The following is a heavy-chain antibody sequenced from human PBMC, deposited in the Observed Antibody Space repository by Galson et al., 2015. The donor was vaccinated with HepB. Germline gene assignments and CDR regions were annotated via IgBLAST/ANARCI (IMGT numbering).Heavy chain of an antibody. J-gene: IGHJ4*02. CDR2: INTNTGNP. CDR1: GYTFNNYG. D-gene: IGHD3-22*01. Sequence: SVKVSCKASGYTFNNYGLNWVRQAPGQGLEWMGWINTNTGNPTYAQGFTGRFIFSLDTSVSTAYLQISSLKAEDTAVYYCARAEGSGYYYVDYWGQGTLVTVSS. CDR3: ARAEGSGYYYVDY. V-gene: IGHV7-4-1*02.